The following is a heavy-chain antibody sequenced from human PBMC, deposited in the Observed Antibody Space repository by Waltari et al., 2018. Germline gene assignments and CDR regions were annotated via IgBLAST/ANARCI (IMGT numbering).Heavy chain of an antibody. CDR2: IYSGGST. Sequence: EVQLVESGGGLIQPGGSLRLSCAASGFTVSSNYMSWVRQAPGKGLEWVSVIYSGGSTYYADSVKGLFTISRYNSKNTLYLQMNSLRAEDTAVYYCARGLRIPDSRGGYYYYGMDVWGQGTTVTVSS. D-gene: IGHD3-22*01. J-gene: IGHJ6*02. CDR3: ARGLRIPDSRGGYYYYGMDV. V-gene: IGHV3-53*01. CDR1: GFTVSSNY.